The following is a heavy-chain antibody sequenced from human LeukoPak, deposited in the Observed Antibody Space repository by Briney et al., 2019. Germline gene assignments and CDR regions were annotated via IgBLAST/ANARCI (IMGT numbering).Heavy chain of an antibody. CDR1: EFTLSSYS. Sequence: PGGSLRLSCAASEFTLSSYSMHWVRLAPGRGLEWVSSISSSGIYIYYADSVKGRFTISRDVAKNSLHLQMNGLRAEDTAVYYCAREEGGKYTYGLGGQGTLVTVSS. CDR2: ISSSGIYI. J-gene: IGHJ4*02. CDR3: AREEGGKYTYGL. V-gene: IGHV3-21*01. D-gene: IGHD5-18*01.